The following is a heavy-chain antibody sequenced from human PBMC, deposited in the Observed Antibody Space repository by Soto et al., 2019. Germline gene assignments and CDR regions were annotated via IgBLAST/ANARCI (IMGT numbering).Heavy chain of an antibody. V-gene: IGHV1-2*02. CDR2: INPNSGGT. J-gene: IGHJ4*02. Sequence: SVKVSFKASGYTFTGYYMHWVRQAPGQGLEWMGWINPNSGGTNYAQKFQGRVTMTRDTSISTAYMELSRLRSDDTAVYYCARETRNWTERRLDYWGQGTLVTVSS. CDR3: ARETRNWTERRLDY. CDR1: GYTFTGYY. D-gene: IGHD1-20*01.